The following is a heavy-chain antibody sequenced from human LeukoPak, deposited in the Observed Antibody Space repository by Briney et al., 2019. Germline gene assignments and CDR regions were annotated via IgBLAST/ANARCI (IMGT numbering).Heavy chain of an antibody. Sequence: SGGSLRLSCAASAFTFRNYAMSWVRQAPGKGLEWVSTISGNGGRTYDADSVRGRFTISRDNSKSTLYLQMNSLGAEDTATYYCAKDRGGYCGGGTCWGAFDFWGQGTMVTVSS. CDR3: AKDRGGYCGGGTCWGAFDF. J-gene: IGHJ3*01. D-gene: IGHD2-15*01. CDR1: AFTFRNYA. V-gene: IGHV3-23*01. CDR2: ISGNGGRT.